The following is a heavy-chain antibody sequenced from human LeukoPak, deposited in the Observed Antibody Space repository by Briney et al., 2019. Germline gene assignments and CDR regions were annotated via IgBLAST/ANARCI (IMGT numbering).Heavy chain of an antibody. J-gene: IGHJ4*02. CDR2: ISSSSSYI. Sequence: PGGSLRLTCVSCGFTFSSYSMNWVRQAPGKGLEWVSSISSSSSYIYYADSVKGRFTISRDNAKNSLYLQMNSLRAEDTAVYYCAREPMTGIDYWGQGTLVTVSS. CDR1: GFTFSSYS. D-gene: IGHD1-1*01. V-gene: IGHV3-21*01. CDR3: AREPMTGIDY.